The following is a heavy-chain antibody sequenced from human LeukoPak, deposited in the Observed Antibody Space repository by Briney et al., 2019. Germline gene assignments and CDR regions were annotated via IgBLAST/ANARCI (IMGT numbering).Heavy chain of an antibody. CDR3: ARAFELPLWYFDL. D-gene: IGHD1-26*01. CDR1: GYTFTNYY. V-gene: IGHV1-46*01. J-gene: IGHJ2*01. CDR2: INPSGGST. Sequence: ASVKVSCKASGYTFTNYYIHWVRQAPGQGLECMGIINPSGGSTSYAQKFQGRVTITADKSTSTAYMELSSLRSEDTAVYYCARAFELPLWYFDLWGRGTLVTVSS.